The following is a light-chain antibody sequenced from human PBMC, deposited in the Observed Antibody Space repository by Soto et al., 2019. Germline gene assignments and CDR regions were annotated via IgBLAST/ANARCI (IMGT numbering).Light chain of an antibody. V-gene: IGKV3-20*01. Sequence: EIVLTQSPGTLSLSPWERATLSCRASQSVSSNYLAWYQQKPGQAPRLLMYGASSRATGIPDRFSGSGSGTDFTLTISRLEPEDFAVYFCQQYGTSPAFGHGTKVDIK. CDR2: GAS. J-gene: IGKJ1*01. CDR1: QSVSSNY. CDR3: QQYGTSPA.